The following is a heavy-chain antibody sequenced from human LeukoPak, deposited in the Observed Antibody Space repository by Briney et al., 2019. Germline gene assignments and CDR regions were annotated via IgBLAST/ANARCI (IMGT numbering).Heavy chain of an antibody. CDR3: ARVLMVRGTSHAFDF. CDR1: GFTFSDHY. V-gene: IGHV3-11*04. Sequence: GGSLRLSCAASGFTFSDHYMTWIRQAPGKGLDWLSYISSSGSTIYYVDFVKGRFTISRDNANNSLYLQMNSLRAEDTAVYYCARVLMVRGTSHAFDFWGRGTMVTVSS. J-gene: IGHJ3*01. CDR2: ISSSGSTI. D-gene: IGHD3-10*01.